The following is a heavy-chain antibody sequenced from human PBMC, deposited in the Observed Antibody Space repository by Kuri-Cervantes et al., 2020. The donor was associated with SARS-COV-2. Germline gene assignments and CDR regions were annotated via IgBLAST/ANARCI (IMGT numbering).Heavy chain of an antibody. CDR3: ARADYDYVWGSYRSPH. Sequence: GESLKISCAASGFTFSSYSMNWVRQAPGKGLEWVSYISSSSSTIYYADSVKGRFTISRDNAKNSLYLQMNSLRAEDTAVYYCARADYDYVWGSYRSPHWGQGTLVTVSS. V-gene: IGHV3-48*01. D-gene: IGHD3-16*02. J-gene: IGHJ4*02. CDR2: ISSSSSTI. CDR1: GFTFSSYS.